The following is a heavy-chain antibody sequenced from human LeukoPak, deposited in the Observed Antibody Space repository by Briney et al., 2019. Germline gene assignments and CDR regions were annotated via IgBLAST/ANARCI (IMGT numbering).Heavy chain of an antibody. D-gene: IGHD3-10*01. V-gene: IGHV3-48*02. Sequence: GGSLRLSCAASGFTFSTSSMNWVRQAPGKGLEWVSYISGSSSTIYYADSVKGRFTIPRDNAKNSLYLQMNSLRDEDTAVYYCARDYYGCFDYWGQGILVTVSS. CDR1: GFTFSTSS. CDR3: ARDYYGCFDY. J-gene: IGHJ4*02. CDR2: ISGSSSTI.